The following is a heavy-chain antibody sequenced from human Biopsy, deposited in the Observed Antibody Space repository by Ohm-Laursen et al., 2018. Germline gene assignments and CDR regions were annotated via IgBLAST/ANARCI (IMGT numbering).Heavy chain of an antibody. V-gene: IGHV1-69*10. CDR3: TRGEGSSWFDP. CDR1: GDSFTSYA. CDR2: IIPIPNVA. D-gene: IGHD1-26*01. Sequence: GASVKVPCKASGDSFTSYAIGWVRQAPGQGLEWMGGIIPIPNVATYAQKFQGRITITADESTSTAYMELSSLTSDDTAVYFCTRGEGSSWFDPWGHGTLVTVSS. J-gene: IGHJ5*02.